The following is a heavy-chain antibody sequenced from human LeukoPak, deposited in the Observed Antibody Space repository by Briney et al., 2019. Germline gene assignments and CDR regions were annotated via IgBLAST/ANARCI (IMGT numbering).Heavy chain of an antibody. J-gene: IGHJ1*01. CDR1: GFIFSTYW. CDR3: AKEEGYYYDSGGYYVEYFQH. CDR2: ISTDGSST. D-gene: IGHD3-22*01. V-gene: IGHV3-74*01. Sequence: GGSLRLSCAASGFIFSTYWMHWVRQAPGKGLVWVSRISTDGSSTYYADSVKGRFTISRDNAKNTLYLQMNSLRAEDTAVYYCAKEEGYYYDSGGYYVEYFQHWGQGTLVTVSS.